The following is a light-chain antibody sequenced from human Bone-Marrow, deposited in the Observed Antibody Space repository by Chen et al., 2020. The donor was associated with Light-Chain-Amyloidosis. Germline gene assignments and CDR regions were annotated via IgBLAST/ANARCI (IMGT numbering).Light chain of an antibody. CDR2: DDS. CDR1: NIGSTS. Sequence: SYVLTQPSSVSVAPGQTATIACGGNNIGSTSVNWYQQTPGQAPLLVVYDDSDRPSGIPERLSGSNSGNTATLTISRVEAGEEADDYCQVWDRSRDRPVFGGGTKLTVL. CDR3: QVWDRSRDRPV. J-gene: IGLJ3*02. V-gene: IGLV3-21*02.